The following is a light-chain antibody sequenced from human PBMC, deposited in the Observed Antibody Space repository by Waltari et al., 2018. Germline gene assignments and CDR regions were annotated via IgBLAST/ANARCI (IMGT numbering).Light chain of an antibody. V-gene: IGLV2-14*01. CDR1: SSDIGRYNT. Sequence: QSALTQPASVSGSPGQSITISCTGTSSDIGRYNTVSWYQQYPGKAPQIIIYEVKNRPSGVSTRFSGSPSGNPASLTISALQADDEAYFYCSSYTGDNILLFGGGTK. CDR3: SSYTGDNILL. CDR2: EVK. J-gene: IGLJ3*02.